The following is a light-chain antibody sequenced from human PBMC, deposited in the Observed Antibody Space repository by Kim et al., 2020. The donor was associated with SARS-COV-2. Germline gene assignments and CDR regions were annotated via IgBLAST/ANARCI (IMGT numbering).Light chain of an antibody. CDR3: QQYNDYPLT. CDR1: QSLGNW. V-gene: IGKV1-5*01. J-gene: IGKJ4*01. Sequence: DIQLTQSPSTLSASVGDRVTITCRASQSLGNWLAWYQQKPGKTPNLLIYDASSLESGVPPRFSGSGSATEFTLTISSLQPDDLATYYCQQYNDYPLTFGGGTKVDIK. CDR2: DAS.